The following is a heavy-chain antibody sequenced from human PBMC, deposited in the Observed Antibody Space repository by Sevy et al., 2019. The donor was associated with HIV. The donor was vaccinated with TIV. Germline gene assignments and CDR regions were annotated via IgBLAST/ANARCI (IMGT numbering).Heavy chain of an antibody. CDR2: ISAYNGNT. CDR3: ARVKRGFGELFYYFDY. V-gene: IGHV1-18*01. D-gene: IGHD3-10*01. CDR1: GYTFTSYG. Sequence: ASVKVSSKASGYTFTSYGISWVRQAPGQGLEWMGWISAYNGNTNYAQKLQGRVTMTTDTSTSTAYMELRSLRSDDTAVYYCARVKRGFGELFYYFDYWGQGTLVTVSS. J-gene: IGHJ4*02.